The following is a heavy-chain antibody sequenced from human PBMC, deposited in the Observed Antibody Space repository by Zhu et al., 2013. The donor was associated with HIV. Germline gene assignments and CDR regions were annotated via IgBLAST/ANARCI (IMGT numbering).Heavy chain of an antibody. CDR3: ARGWGKRRVAYYGLDV. CDR2: IFHSGST. D-gene: IGHD3-3*01. J-gene: IGHJ6*02. Sequence: QVQLQESGPGLVKPSETLSVTCAVSGGSISSRYWWSWVRQPPGKGLEWIGEIFHSGSTNYNPSLKSRVTLSVDKSKNQFSLTLNSVTAADTAIYYCARGWGKRRVAYYGLDVWGQGDHGSPSP. CDR1: GGSISSRYW. V-gene: IGHV4-4*02.